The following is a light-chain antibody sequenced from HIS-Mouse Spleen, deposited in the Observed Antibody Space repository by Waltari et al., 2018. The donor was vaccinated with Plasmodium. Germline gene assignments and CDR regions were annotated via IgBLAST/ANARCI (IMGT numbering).Light chain of an antibody. V-gene: IGKV1-17*03. CDR2: AAP. CDR3: LQNNSYPRT. CDR1: QGISNY. J-gene: IGKJ1*01. Sequence: DIQITQSPSALSASVGDRVTTTCRARQGISNYLAWFQQKPGKVPKRLIYAAPSLQSGVPSRFSGSGSRTEFTLTISSLQPEDFATYYCLQNNSYPRTFGQGTKVEIK.